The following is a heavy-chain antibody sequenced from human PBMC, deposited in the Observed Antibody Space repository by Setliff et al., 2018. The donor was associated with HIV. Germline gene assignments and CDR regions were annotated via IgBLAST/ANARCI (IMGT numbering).Heavy chain of an antibody. CDR1: GYSISSGCY. D-gene: IGHD2-2*01. CDR3: ARDPRSPVGAFDI. V-gene: IGHV4-38-2*02. J-gene: IGHJ3*02. Sequence: PSETLSLTCTVSGYSISSGCYWGWIRQPPGKGLEWIGSTYHSGSTYYNPSLKSRVTISVDTSKNQFSLKLSSVTAADTAVYYCARDPRSPVGAFDIWGQGTMVTVSS. CDR2: TYHSGST.